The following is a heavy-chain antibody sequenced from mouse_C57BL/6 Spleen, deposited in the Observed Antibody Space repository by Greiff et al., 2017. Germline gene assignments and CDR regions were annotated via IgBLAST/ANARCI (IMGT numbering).Heavy chain of an antibody. D-gene: IGHD2-1*01. Sequence: EVMLVESGGGLVKPGGSLKLSCAASGFTFSDYGMHWVRQAPEKGLEWVAYISSGSSTIYYADTVKGRFTSSRYNANNTLFLQMTSLRSEDTAMYYCARPFYYGYFDYWGQGTTLTVSS. J-gene: IGHJ2*01. CDR2: ISSGSSTI. CDR3: ARPFYYGYFDY. V-gene: IGHV5-17*01. CDR1: GFTFSDYG.